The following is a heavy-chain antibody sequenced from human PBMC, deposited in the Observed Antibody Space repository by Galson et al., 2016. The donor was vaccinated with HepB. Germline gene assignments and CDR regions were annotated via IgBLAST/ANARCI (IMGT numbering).Heavy chain of an antibody. J-gene: IGHJ3*02. Sequence: ATLSLTCTVSGGSISSGSHYWGWIRQPPGKGLEWIGSIYYSGNTHYNPSLKSRVTISVDTSKNQFSLKLNSVTAADTAVYFCARREGVHYSDRSDLADDAFNIWGQGTMVTVSS. D-gene: IGHD3-22*01. CDR1: GGSISSGSHY. CDR3: ARREGVHYSDRSDLADDAFNI. V-gene: IGHV4-39*01. CDR2: IYYSGNT.